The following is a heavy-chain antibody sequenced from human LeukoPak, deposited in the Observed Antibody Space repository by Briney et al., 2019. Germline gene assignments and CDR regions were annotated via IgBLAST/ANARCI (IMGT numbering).Heavy chain of an antibody. Sequence: GGSLRLSCAASGFTFSSYWMSWVRQAPGKGLEWVANIKQDGSEKYYVDSVKGRFTISRDNAKNSLYLQMNSLRAEDTAVYYCARAGITIFGVARGHDAFDIWGQGTMVTVSS. J-gene: IGHJ3*02. CDR2: IKQDGSEK. D-gene: IGHD3-3*01. CDR3: ARAGITIFGVARGHDAFDI. CDR1: GFTFSSYW. V-gene: IGHV3-7*01.